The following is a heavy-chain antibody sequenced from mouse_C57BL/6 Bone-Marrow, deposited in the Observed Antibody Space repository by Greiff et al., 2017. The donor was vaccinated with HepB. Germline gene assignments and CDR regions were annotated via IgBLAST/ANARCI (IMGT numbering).Heavy chain of an antibody. CDR1: GYTFTSYW. Sequence: QVQLQQPGAELVKPGASVKLSCKASGYTFTSYWMHWVKQRPGQGLEWIGWIYPGSGNTKYNEKLKGKATLTAETSSSTAYMQLSSLTSEDSAVYYCARGAGTFAYWGQGTLVTVSA. J-gene: IGHJ3*01. V-gene: IGHV1-66*01. D-gene: IGHD4-1*01. CDR2: IYPGSGNT. CDR3: ARGAGTFAY.